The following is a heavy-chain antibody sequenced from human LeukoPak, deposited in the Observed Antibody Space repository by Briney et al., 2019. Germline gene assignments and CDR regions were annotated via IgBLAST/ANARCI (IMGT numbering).Heavy chain of an antibody. CDR1: GYSISSGYY. V-gene: IGHV4-38-2*02. CDR3: ARDLYCSGGSCYSGDAFDI. D-gene: IGHD2-15*01. J-gene: IGHJ3*02. Sequence: SETLSLTCTVSGYSISSGYYWGWIRQPPGKGLEWIGSIYHSGSTYYNPSLKSRVTISVDTSKNQFSLKLSSVTAADTAVYYCARDLYCSGGSCYSGDAFDIWGQGTMVTVSS. CDR2: IYHSGST.